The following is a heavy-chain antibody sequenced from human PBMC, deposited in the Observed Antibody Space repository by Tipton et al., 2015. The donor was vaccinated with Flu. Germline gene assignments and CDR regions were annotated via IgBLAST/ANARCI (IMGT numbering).Heavy chain of an antibody. J-gene: IGHJ5*01. V-gene: IGHV4-38-2*01. CDR1: GYSIRSSNYY. CDR2: IFHSGNS. D-gene: IGHD4-11*01. Sequence: TLSLTCAVSGYSIRSSNYYWGWIRQAPGKGLEWIGNIFHSGNSYHNPSLKSRVTMSVETSKNQFSLKLSSVTAADTAVYYCARRDYSNYVSEPKNWFDSWGRGVLVTVSS. CDR3: ARRDYSNYVSEPKNWFDS.